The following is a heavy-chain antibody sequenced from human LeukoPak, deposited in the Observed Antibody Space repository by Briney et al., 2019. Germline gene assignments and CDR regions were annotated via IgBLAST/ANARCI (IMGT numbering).Heavy chain of an antibody. J-gene: IGHJ4*02. CDR2: ISYDGSNK. CDR3: ARDRKGYFDY. Sequence: GRSLRLSCAASGFTFSSYGMHWVRQAPGKGLEWVAVISYDGSNKYYADSVKGRFTISRDNSKNTLYLQMNSLRAENTAVYYCARDRKGYFDYWGQGTLVTVSS. CDR1: GFTFSSYG. D-gene: IGHD1-14*01. V-gene: IGHV3-30*03.